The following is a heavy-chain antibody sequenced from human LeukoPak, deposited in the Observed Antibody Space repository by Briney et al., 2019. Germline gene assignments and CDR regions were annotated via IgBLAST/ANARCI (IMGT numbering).Heavy chain of an antibody. J-gene: IGHJ6*02. CDR1: GXTFSXYX. Sequence: SGXTFSXYXMHWVXXAXGXXXXXXXVXSYDGSNKYYADSVKGRFTISRDNSKNTLYLQMNSLRAEDTAVYYCAKLWFGELSKEIYYYYYYGMDVWGQGTTVTVSS. CDR2: XSYDGSNK. V-gene: IGHV3-30-3*01. D-gene: IGHD3-10*01. CDR3: AKLWFGELSKEIYYYYYYGMDV.